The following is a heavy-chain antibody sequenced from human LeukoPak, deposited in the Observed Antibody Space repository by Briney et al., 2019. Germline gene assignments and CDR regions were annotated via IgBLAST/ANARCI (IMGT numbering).Heavy chain of an antibody. Sequence: GRSLRLSCAASGFTFSSYGMHWVRQAPGKGLEWVAVIWHDGSNKYYADSVKGRFTISRDNSKSTLYLQMNSLRAEDTAVYYCARAGVAAAGFPNNWFDPWGQGTLVTVSS. CDR3: ARAGVAAAGFPNNWFDP. CDR2: IWHDGSNK. CDR1: GFTFSSYG. D-gene: IGHD6-13*01. V-gene: IGHV3-33*01. J-gene: IGHJ5*02.